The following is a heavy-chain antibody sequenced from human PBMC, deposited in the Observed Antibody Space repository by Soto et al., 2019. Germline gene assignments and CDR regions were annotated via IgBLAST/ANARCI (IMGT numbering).Heavy chain of an antibody. CDR3: ARESGNYDYVWGSYRSYYFDY. CDR2: IWYDGSNK. CDR1: GFTFSSYG. Sequence: GGSLRLSCAASGFTFSSYGMHWVRQAPGKGLEWVAVIWYDGSNKYYADSVKGRFTISRDNSKNTLYLQMNSLRAEDTAVYYCARESGNYDYVWGSYRSYYFDYWGQGTLVTVSS. V-gene: IGHV3-33*01. J-gene: IGHJ4*02. D-gene: IGHD3-16*02.